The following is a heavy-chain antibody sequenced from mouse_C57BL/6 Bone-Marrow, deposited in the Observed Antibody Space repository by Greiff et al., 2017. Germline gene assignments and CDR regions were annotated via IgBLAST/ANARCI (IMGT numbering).Heavy chain of an antibody. J-gene: IGHJ3*01. Sequence: VQLQQPGAELVKPGASVKLSCKASGYTFTSYWMQWVKQRPGQGLEWIGEIDPSDSYTNYNQKFKGKATLTVDTSSSTAYMQLSSLTSEDSAVYYCARLIRGFAYWGQVTLVTVSA. CDR3: ARLIRGFAY. D-gene: IGHD2-12*01. CDR1: GYTFTSYW. CDR2: IDPSDSYT. V-gene: IGHV1-50*01.